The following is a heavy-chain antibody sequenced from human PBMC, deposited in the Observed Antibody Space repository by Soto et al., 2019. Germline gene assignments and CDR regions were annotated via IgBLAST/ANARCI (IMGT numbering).Heavy chain of an antibody. CDR3: AREVYSSGWYLDY. Sequence: ASVKVSCKASGYTFTGYYMHWVRQAPGQGLEWMGWINPNSGGTNYAQKFQGRVTMTTDTSTSTAYMELRSLRSDDTAVYYCAREVYSSGWYLDYWGQGTLVTVSS. CDR2: INPNSGGT. V-gene: IGHV1-2*02. J-gene: IGHJ4*02. CDR1: GYTFTGYY. D-gene: IGHD6-19*01.